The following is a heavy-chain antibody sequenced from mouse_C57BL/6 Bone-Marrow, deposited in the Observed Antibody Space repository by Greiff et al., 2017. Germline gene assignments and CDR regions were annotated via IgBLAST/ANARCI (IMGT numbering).Heavy chain of an antibody. Sequence: VQLQQSGAELARPGASVKLSCKASGYTFTSYGISWVKQRTGQGLEWIGEIYPRSGNTYYNEKFKGKATLTADKSSSTAYMELRSLTSEDSAVYFCARRDWDYWGKGTTLTVSS. CDR3: ARRDWDY. J-gene: IGHJ2*01. CDR2: IYPRSGNT. V-gene: IGHV1-81*01. CDR1: GYTFTSYG. D-gene: IGHD2-4*01.